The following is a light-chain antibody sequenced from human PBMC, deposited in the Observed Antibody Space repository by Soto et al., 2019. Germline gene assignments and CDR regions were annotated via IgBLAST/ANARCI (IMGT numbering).Light chain of an antibody. CDR2: DNN. CDR3: LSYDSSLSAYVV. Sequence: QSVLTQPPSVSGAPGQRVNISCTGSSSNIGAGYDVHWYQHLPGTAPKLLIYDNNNRPSGVPDRFSGSKSGTSASLAITGLQAVDDANYYCLSYDSSLSAYVVFGGGTKVTVL. CDR1: SSNIGAGYD. J-gene: IGLJ2*01. V-gene: IGLV1-40*01.